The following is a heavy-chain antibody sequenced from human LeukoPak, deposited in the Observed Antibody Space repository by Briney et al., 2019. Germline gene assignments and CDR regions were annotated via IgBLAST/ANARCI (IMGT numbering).Heavy chain of an antibody. CDR2: IRYDGSNK. J-gene: IGHJ4*02. CDR1: GFTFSSYG. CDR3: ASDPGYRTLEYYFDY. Sequence: GGSLRLSCAASGFTFSSYGMHWVRQAPGKGLEWVAFIRYDGSNKYYADSVKGRFTISRDNPKNTLYPQMNSLRAEDTAVYYCASDPGYRTLEYYFDYWGQGTLVTVSS. D-gene: IGHD1-14*01. V-gene: IGHV3-30*02.